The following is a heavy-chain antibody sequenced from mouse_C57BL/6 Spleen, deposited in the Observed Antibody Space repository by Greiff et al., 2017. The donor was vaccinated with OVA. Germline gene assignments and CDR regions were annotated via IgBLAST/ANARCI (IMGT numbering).Heavy chain of an antibody. CDR1: GYTFTSYW. J-gene: IGHJ4*01. D-gene: IGHD4-1*01. CDR3: ARRGTGTSYAMDY. CDR2: IYPSDSET. V-gene: IGHV1-61*01. Sequence: VQLQQPGAELVRPGSSVKLSCKASGYTFTSYWMDWVKQRPGQGLEWIGNIYPSDSETHYNQKFKDKATLTVDKSSSTAYMQRSSLTSEDSAVYYCARRGTGTSYAMDYWGQGTSVTVSS.